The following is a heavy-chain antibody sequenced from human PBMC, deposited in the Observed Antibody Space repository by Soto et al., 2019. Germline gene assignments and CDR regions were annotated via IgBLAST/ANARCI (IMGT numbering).Heavy chain of an antibody. CDR3: ARLGTMVRGVIDWFDP. Sequence: PGESLKISCQGSGYCFTTYWVGWVRQIPGRGLEWMGIIYPGDSDTRYSPSFQGQVTISADKSISTAYRKWSSLKASDTAMYYCARLGTMVRGVIDWFDPWGQGTLVTVSS. J-gene: IGHJ5*02. V-gene: IGHV5-51*01. D-gene: IGHD3-10*01. CDR2: IYPGDSDT. CDR1: GYCFTTYW.